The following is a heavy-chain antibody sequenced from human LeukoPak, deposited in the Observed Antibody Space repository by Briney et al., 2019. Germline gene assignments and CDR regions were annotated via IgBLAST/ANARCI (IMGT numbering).Heavy chain of an antibody. V-gene: IGHV5-51*01. J-gene: IGHJ6*02. D-gene: IGHD1-1*01. CDR2: IYPGDSDT. CDR3: ARQNWNDDYYYYGMDV. Sequence: GESLKISCKGSGYSFTSYWIGWVRQMPGKGLEWMGIIYPGDSDTRYSPSFQGQVTISADKSISTAYLQWSSLKASDTAMYYCARQNWNDDYYYYGMDVWCQGTTVTVSS. CDR1: GYSFTSYW.